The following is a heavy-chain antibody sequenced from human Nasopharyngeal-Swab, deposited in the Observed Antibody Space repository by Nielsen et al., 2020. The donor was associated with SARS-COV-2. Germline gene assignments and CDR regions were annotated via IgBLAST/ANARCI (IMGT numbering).Heavy chain of an antibody. J-gene: IGHJ4*02. Sequence: ETLSLTCATSGFTFSPYTMTCVRQAPGKGLEWVSAISSSSTYIYYADSVKGRFTISRDNAENSLYLHMNSLRADDSAVYYCARRYYYDSSDYYPLDYWGQGTLVTVSS. V-gene: IGHV3-21*01. D-gene: IGHD3-22*01. CDR1: GFTFSPYT. CDR2: ISSSSTYI. CDR3: ARRYYYDSSDYYPLDY.